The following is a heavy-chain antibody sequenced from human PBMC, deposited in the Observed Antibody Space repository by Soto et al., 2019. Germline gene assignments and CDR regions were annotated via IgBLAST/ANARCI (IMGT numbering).Heavy chain of an antibody. J-gene: IGHJ4*02. CDR3: TRDSSYYGSGRGVLDY. CDR1: GFTVNDNY. V-gene: IGHV3-66*01. Sequence: EVQLVESGGGLVQPGGSLRLSCAVSGFTVNDNYMSWVRQAPGKGLEWVSVIYSDGRTYYADSVQGRFTVSRVTSRNTLYLQMSSLRAEDTAVYYCTRDSSYYGSGRGVLDYWGQGTLVTVSS. CDR2: IYSDGRT. D-gene: IGHD3-10*01.